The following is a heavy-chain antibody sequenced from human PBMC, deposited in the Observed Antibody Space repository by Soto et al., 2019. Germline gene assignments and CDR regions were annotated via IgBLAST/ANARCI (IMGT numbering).Heavy chain of an antibody. CDR1: GFTFSTYG. CDR2: ISYDGSDK. J-gene: IGHJ3*02. V-gene: IGHV3-30*18. CDR3: AKESYYDSSDYNAFDI. Sequence: HPGGSLRLSCAASGFTFSTYGMHWVRQAPGKGLEWVAVISYDGSDKYYADSVKGRLTISRDSSKNMLYLQMNSLRAEDTAIYYCAKESYYDSSDYNAFDIWGQGTMVTVSS. D-gene: IGHD3-22*01.